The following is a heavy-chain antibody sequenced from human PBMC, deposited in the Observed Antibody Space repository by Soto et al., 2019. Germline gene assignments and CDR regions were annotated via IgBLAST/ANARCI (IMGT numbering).Heavy chain of an antibody. Sequence: SETLSLTCTVSGGSISSGGYYWSWIRQHPGKGLEWIGYIYYSGSTYYNPSLKSRVTISVDTSKNQFSLKLSSVTAADTAVYYCARYVLRHFDWPPQAFDIWGQGTMVTVS. J-gene: IGHJ3*02. D-gene: IGHD3-9*01. CDR1: GGSISSGGYY. CDR2: IYYSGST. V-gene: IGHV4-31*03. CDR3: ARYVLRHFDWPPQAFDI.